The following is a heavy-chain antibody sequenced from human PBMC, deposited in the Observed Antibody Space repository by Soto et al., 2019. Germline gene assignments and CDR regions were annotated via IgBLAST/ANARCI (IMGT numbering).Heavy chain of an antibody. Sequence: PGGSLRLACAASGFTFSSYAMHWVRQAPGKGLEWVAVISYDGSNKYYADSVKGRFTISRDNSKNTLYLQMNSLRAEDTAVYYCARDLSAAAGSAYPYYYYGMDVWGQGTTVTVSS. D-gene: IGHD6-13*01. CDR1: GFTFSSYA. CDR3: ARDLSAAAGSAYPYYYYGMDV. CDR2: ISYDGSNK. J-gene: IGHJ6*02. V-gene: IGHV3-30-3*01.